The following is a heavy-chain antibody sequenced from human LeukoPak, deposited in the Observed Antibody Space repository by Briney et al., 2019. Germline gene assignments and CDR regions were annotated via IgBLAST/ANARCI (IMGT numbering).Heavy chain of an antibody. CDR3: AGEEA. CDR2: IKEDGSQK. V-gene: IGHV3-7*03. J-gene: IGHJ5*02. Sequence: PGGSLRLSCTASGFTFRSYWMSWVRQAPGKGLEWVANIKEDGSQKYYVDSVKGRFTISRDNAKNSLYLQMDNLRAEDTAVYYCAGEEAWGQGTLVTVSS. CDR1: GFTFRSYW.